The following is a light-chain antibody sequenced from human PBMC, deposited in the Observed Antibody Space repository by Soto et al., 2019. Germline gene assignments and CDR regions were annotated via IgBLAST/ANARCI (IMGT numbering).Light chain of an antibody. Sequence: IEETQYPSSLAASLGDRVTITCRASQTIGTYVNWYRQKSGAAPELLIYDASTLQSGVPSRFRGGASGTDFTLTISSLQLDDFATYYCQQSYNTPLTFGHGTKVDIK. CDR3: QQSYNTPLT. J-gene: IGKJ1*01. CDR2: DAS. V-gene: IGKV1-39*01. CDR1: QTIGTY.